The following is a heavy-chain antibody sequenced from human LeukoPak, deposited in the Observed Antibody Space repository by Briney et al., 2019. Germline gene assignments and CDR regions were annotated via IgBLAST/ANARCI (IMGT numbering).Heavy chain of an antibody. J-gene: IGHJ4*02. CDR2: MNPYSGNT. CDR1: GCTFTRYD. D-gene: IGHD6-19*01. Sequence: ASVKVSCKASGCTFTRYDINWVRQATGQGLEWMGWMNPYSGNTGYAQKFQGRVTMTRNTSISTAYMELSSLRSEDTAVYYCAKDVAPDSGWDLDYWGQGTLVTVSS. CDR3: AKDVAPDSGWDLDY. V-gene: IGHV1-8*01.